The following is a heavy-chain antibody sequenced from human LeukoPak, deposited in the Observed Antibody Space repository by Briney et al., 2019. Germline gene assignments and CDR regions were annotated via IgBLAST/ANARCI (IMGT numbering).Heavy chain of an antibody. J-gene: IGHJ4*02. CDR3: ARDRGSVMVTAY. Sequence: GRSLRLSCAASGFTFTNYAMHWVRQAPGKGLEWVTVISCDGSDKYYADSVKDRFTVSRDNSKNTLYLQMSSLRAEDTAVYYCARDRGSVMVTAYWGQGTLVTVSS. D-gene: IGHD5-18*01. CDR1: GFTFTNYA. CDR2: ISCDGSDK. V-gene: IGHV3-30*04.